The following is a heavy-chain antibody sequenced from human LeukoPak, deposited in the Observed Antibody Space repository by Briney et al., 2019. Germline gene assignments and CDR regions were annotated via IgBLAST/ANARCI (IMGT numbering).Heavy chain of an antibody. Sequence: GGSLRLSCAASGSTFDDYAMHWVRQAPGKGLEWVSGISWNSGSIGYADSVKGRFTISRDNAKNSLYLQMNSLRAEDTALYYCAKDPRPDYYGSGSYYPYYFDYWGQGTLVTVSS. CDR2: ISWNSGSI. CDR3: AKDPRPDYYGSGSYYPYYFDY. CDR1: GSTFDDYA. V-gene: IGHV3-9*01. J-gene: IGHJ4*02. D-gene: IGHD3-10*01.